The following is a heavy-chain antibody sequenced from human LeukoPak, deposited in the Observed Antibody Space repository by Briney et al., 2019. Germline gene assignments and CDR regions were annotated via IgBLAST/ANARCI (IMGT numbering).Heavy chain of an antibody. V-gene: IGHV3-30-3*01. CDR3: SGDHSGPQDF. CDR2: ASYDGGNK. CDR1: GFALSMYT. Sequence: PGRSLRLSCAASGFALSMYTLHWVRQAPGKGLECVAIASYDGGNKYYADSVKGRFTISRDNAKNTLYLQMNSLRVEDTAVYYCSGDHSGPQDFWGQGTLVTVSS. J-gene: IGHJ4*02.